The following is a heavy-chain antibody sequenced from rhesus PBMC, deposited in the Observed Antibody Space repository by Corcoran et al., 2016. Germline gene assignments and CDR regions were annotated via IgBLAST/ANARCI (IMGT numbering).Heavy chain of an antibody. Sequence: EVQLVQSGAEVKKPGASVNISCKASVYTFTDHYLNWLRQAPGKGLEWMGRVDPEDGEADYAQKFQDRVTITADMSTDTAYMELSSLRSEDTAVYYCARESCTGSGCYGLDSWGQGVVVTVSS. CDR1: VYTFTDHY. D-gene: IGHD2-21*01. CDR2: VDPEDGEA. V-gene: IGHV1-111*02. CDR3: ARESCTGSGCYGLDS. J-gene: IGHJ6*01.